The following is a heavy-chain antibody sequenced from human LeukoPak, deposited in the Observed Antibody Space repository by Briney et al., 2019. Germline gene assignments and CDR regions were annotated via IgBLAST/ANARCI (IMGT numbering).Heavy chain of an antibody. D-gene: IGHD2-2*01. CDR2: ISDNGDST. V-gene: IGHV3-23*01. CDR1: GFTFSGHT. CDR3: ARWGYDTSCYDY. Sequence: GGSLRLSCAASGFTFSGHTMTWVRQAPGKGLEWVSTISDNGDSTYYADSVKGRFTISRDNSENTLNLQMNSLRAEDTAVYYCARWGYDTSCYDYWGQGTLVTVSS. J-gene: IGHJ4*02.